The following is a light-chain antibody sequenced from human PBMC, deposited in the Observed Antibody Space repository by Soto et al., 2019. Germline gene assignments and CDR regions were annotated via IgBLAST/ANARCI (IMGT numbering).Light chain of an antibody. J-gene: IGLJ2*01. CDR3: SSYTTNNTVV. Sequence: QSVLTQAASVSDSPGQSISLSCGGTSTDVGSHNYVSWYQQHPGKAPKLIIFKVNNRPSGVSHRFSGSKSGNTASLTISDLQGEDEADYYCSSYTTNNTVVFGGGTKLTVL. V-gene: IGLV2-14*01. CDR1: STDVGSHNY. CDR2: KVN.